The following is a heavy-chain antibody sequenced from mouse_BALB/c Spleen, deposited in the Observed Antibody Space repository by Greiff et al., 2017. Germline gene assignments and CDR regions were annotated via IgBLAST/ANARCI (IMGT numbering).Heavy chain of an antibody. CDR2: SRNKANDYTR. J-gene: IGHJ4*01. Sequence: DVMLVESGGGLVQPGGSLRLSCATSGFTFSDFYMGWVRQPPGKRLEWIAASRNKANDYTREYSASVKGRFIVSRDTSQSILYLQMNALRAEDTAIYYCARESGVYYAMDYWGQGTSVTVAS. D-gene: IGHD3-2*02. V-gene: IGHV7-1*02. CDR1: GFTFSDFY. CDR3: ARESGVYYAMDY.